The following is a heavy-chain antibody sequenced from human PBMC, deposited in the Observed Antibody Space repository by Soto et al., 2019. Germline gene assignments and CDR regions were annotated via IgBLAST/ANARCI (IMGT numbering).Heavy chain of an antibody. J-gene: IGHJ4*02. D-gene: IGHD3-10*01. CDR3: ARDPQGSYCYIDC. CDR2: ISKDGNSK. Sequence: PGGSLRLSCAASGFTFSSYAIHWVRQAPGKGLEWVTIISKDGNSKHYADSVKGRFTISRDNSKNTLFLQMNSLRAEDTAVYYCARDPQGSYCYIDCWGQGTPVTVSS. V-gene: IGHV3-30-3*01. CDR1: GFTFSSYA.